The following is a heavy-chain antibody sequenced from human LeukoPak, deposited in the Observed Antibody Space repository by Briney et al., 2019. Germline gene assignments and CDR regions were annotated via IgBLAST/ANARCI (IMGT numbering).Heavy chain of an antibody. Sequence: GSLRLSCAASGFTFSSYAMSWIRQPPGKGLEWIGEINHSGSTNYNPSLKSRVTISVDTSKNQFSLKLSSVTAADTAVYYCARVGIGNSSGWYRGSTYNWFDPWGQGTLVTVSS. V-gene: IGHV4-34*01. CDR1: GFTFSSYA. J-gene: IGHJ5*02. D-gene: IGHD6-19*01. CDR3: ARVGIGNSSGWYRGSTYNWFDP. CDR2: INHSGST.